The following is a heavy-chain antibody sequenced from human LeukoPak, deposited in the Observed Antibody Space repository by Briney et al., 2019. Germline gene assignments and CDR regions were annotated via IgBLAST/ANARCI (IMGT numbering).Heavy chain of an antibody. CDR1: GFTFSTYR. CDR2: ITDITNLT. Sequence: NPGGSLRLSCAASGFTFSTYRMNWVRQAPGKGLEWIAYITDITNLTYYADSVKGRFTISRDNSRNSLYLQMNSLRAEDTAVYHCARERGQCSGRGCYYYSDIDVWGQGTTVTVSS. J-gene: IGHJ6*02. D-gene: IGHD2-15*01. V-gene: IGHV3-21*05. CDR3: ARERGQCSGRGCYYYSDIDV.